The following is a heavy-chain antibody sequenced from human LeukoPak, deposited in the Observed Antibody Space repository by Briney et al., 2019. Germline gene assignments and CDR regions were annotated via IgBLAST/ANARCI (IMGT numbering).Heavy chain of an antibody. J-gene: IGHJ4*02. CDR3: ARDGEWELPGIDY. V-gene: IGHV3-7*01. D-gene: IGHD1-26*01. CDR2: IKQDGSEK. Sequence: GGSLRLSCAGSGFTFSTYWMTWVRQAPGKGLEWVANIKQDGSEKYYVDSAKGRFTISRDNAKNSLYLQMNSLRAEDTAVYYCARDGEWELPGIDYWGQGTLVTVSS. CDR1: GFTFSTYW.